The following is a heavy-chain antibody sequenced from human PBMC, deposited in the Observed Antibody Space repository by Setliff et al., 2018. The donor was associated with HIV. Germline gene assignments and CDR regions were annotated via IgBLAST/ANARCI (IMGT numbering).Heavy chain of an antibody. CDR2: INHSGST. Sequence: SETLSLTCTVSGGSISSGTYYWSWIRQPPGKGLEWIGEINHSGSTNYNPSLKSRVTISVDTSKNQFSLKLSSVTAADTAVYYCARGLVSVGITEAGYYFDFWGQGTLVTVSS. V-gene: IGHV4-39*01. CDR3: ARGLVSVGITEAGYYFDF. D-gene: IGHD6-13*01. J-gene: IGHJ4*02. CDR1: GGSISSGTYY.